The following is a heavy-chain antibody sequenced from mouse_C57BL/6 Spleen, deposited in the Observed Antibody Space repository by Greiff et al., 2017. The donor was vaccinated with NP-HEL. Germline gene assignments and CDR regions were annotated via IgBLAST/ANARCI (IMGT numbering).Heavy chain of an antibody. J-gene: IGHJ2*01. CDR1: GYTFTEYT. CDR2: FYPGSGSI. D-gene: IGHD1-1*01. Sequence: VQLQQSGAELVKPGASVKLSCKASGYTFTEYTIHWVKQRSGQGLEWIGWFYPGSGSIKYNEKFKDKATLTADKSSSTVYMVLSRLTSEDSAVYFAARHEEEENYYGSRTPYFDYWGQGTTLTVSS. V-gene: IGHV1-62-2*01. CDR3: ARHEEEENYYGSRTPYFDY.